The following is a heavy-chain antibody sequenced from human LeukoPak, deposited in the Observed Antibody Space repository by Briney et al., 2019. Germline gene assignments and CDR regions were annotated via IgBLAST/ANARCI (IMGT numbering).Heavy chain of an antibody. D-gene: IGHD3-9*01. CDR2: ISHSGST. CDR3: ARGHTLGGYYKQKYYYYGMDV. CDR1: GGSISSHY. Sequence: PSETLSLTCTVSGGSISSHYWSWIRQPPGKGLEWIGEISHSGSTNYSPSLKSRLTISVDTSKNQFSLRLSSVTAADTAVYYCARGHTLGGYYKQKYYYYGMDVWGQGTTVTVSS. V-gene: IGHV4-34*01. J-gene: IGHJ6*02.